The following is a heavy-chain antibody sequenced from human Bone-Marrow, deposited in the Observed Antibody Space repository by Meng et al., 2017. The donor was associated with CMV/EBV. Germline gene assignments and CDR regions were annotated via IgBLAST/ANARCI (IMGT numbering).Heavy chain of an antibody. V-gene: IGHV3-48*03. D-gene: IGHD1-14*01. J-gene: IGHJ6*02. CDR1: GFTFSTYE. Sequence: GGSLRLSCAASGFTFSTYEMNWVRQAPGKGLEWVSYISSSGTTVYYADSVKGRFTISRDNAKNSLFLQMNSLRAEDTAVYYCARVGIWAGRGMDVWGQGTTVTVSS. CDR3: ARVGIWAGRGMDV. CDR2: ISSSGTTV.